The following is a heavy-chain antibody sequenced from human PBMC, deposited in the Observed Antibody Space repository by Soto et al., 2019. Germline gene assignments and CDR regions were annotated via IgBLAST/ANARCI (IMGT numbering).Heavy chain of an antibody. J-gene: IGHJ4*02. V-gene: IGHV3-64*07. CDR2: ITNNGRST. Sequence: EVQLVESGGGLVQPGGSLRLSCAASGFTFSSYAMHWVRQAPGKGLEYVSAITNNGRSTYYADSVKGRFTISRDNFKNTLYLQMGSLRPDDRAVYYCASAHNDGYYDYWGQGTLVTVSS. CDR1: GFTFSSYA. D-gene: IGHD1-1*01. CDR3: ASAHNDGYYDY.